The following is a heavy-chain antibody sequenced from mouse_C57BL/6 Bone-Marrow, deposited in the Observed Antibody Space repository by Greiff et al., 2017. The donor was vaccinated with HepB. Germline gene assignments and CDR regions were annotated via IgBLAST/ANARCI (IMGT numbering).Heavy chain of an antibody. CDR1: GYSITSGYY. CDR2: ISYDGSN. Sequence: EVQLQQSGPGLVKPSQSLSLTCSVTGYSITSGYYWNWIRQFPGNKLESMGYISYDGSNNYNPSLKNRISITRDTSKNQFFLKLNSVTTEDTATYYCARDRILLRSYGAMDYWGQGTSVTVSS. CDR3: ARDRILLRSYGAMDY. V-gene: IGHV3-6*01. D-gene: IGHD1-1*01. J-gene: IGHJ4*01.